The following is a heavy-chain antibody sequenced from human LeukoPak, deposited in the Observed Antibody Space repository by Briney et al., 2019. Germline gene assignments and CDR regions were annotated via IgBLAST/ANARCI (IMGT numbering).Heavy chain of an antibody. J-gene: IGHJ4*02. D-gene: IGHD3-10*01. Sequence: SETLSLTCTVSGGSISSSSYYWGWIRQPPGKGLEWIGSIYYSGSTYYNPSLKSRVTISVDTSKNQFSLKLSSVTAADTAVYYCARDVLIDDGSGSSLDYWGQGTLVTVSS. CDR2: IYYSGST. CDR1: GGSISSSSYY. CDR3: ARDVLIDDGSGSSLDY. V-gene: IGHV4-39*07.